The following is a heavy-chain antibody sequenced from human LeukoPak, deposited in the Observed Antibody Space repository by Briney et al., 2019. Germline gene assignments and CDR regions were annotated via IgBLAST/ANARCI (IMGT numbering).Heavy chain of an antibody. Sequence: SETLSLTCTVSGGSISSYYWTWIRQPPGKGLEWIGYIYYSGSTNYNPSLKSRVTISVDTSKNRFFLKLSSVTAADTAVYYCARLGRYYYDSRVDYWGQGTLVTVSS. J-gene: IGHJ4*02. CDR2: IYYSGST. CDR3: ARLGRYYYDSRVDY. CDR1: GGSISSYY. V-gene: IGHV4-59*01. D-gene: IGHD3-22*01.